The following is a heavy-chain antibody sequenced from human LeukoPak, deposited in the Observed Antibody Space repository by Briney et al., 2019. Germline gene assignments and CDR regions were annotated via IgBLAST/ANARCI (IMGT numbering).Heavy chain of an antibody. CDR3: TTDQGEEQQLPRAADAFDY. CDR1: GFTFSNAW. Sequence: GGSLRLSCAASGFTFSNAWMSWVRQAPGKGLEWVGRIKSKTDGGTTDYAAPVKGRFTISRDDSKYTLYLQMNSLKTEDTAVYYCTTDQGEEQQLPRAADAFDYWGQGTLVTVSS. J-gene: IGHJ4*02. CDR2: IKSKTDGGTT. D-gene: IGHD6-13*01. V-gene: IGHV3-15*01.